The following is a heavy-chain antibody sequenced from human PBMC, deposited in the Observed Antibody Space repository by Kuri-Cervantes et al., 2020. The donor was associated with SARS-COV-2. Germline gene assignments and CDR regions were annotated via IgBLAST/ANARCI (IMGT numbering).Heavy chain of an antibody. Sequence: GGSLRLSCAAYGFTFSSYSMNWVRQAPGKGLEWVSSISSSSSYIYYADSVKGRFTISRDNAKNSLYLQMSSLRAEDTAVYYCARVGSNYGLRSIFDYWGQGTLVTVSS. CDR3: ARVGSNYGLRSIFDY. CDR1: GFTFSSYS. J-gene: IGHJ4*02. V-gene: IGHV3-21*01. D-gene: IGHD4-11*01. CDR2: ISSSSSYI.